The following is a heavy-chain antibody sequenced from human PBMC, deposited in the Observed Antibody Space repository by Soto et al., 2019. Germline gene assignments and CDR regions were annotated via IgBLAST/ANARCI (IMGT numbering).Heavy chain of an antibody. D-gene: IGHD3-16*01. V-gene: IGHV1-18*01. J-gene: IGHJ4*02. CDR3: ARVRFGDPFDF. CDR1: GYRFTTYG. CDR2: FNPDNQNT. Sequence: ASVKVSCKVSGYRFTTYGINWVRQAPGQGLEWVGWFNPDNQNTNYAQKFQDGVSLTTDSSTNTAYMELRDLRSDDTAVYYCARVRFGDPFDFWGQGSLVTVSS.